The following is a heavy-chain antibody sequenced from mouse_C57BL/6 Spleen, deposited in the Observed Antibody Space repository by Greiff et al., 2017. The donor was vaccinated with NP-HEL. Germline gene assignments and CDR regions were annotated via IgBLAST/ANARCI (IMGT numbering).Heavy chain of an antibody. J-gene: IGHJ3*01. D-gene: IGHD1-1*01. CDR2: ISYDGSN. CDR1: GYSITSGYY. Sequence: EVQLQQSGPGLVKPSQSLSLTCSVTGYSITSGYYWNWIRQFPGNKLEWMGYISYDGSNNYNPSLKNRISITRDTSKNQFFLKLNSVTTEDTATYYCARYYEIFAYWGQGTLVTVSA. CDR3: ARYYEIFAY. V-gene: IGHV3-6*01.